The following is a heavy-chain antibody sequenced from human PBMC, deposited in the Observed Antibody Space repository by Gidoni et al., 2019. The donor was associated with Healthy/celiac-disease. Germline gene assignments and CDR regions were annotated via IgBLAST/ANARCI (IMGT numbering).Heavy chain of an antibody. CDR2: TYYRSKWYN. CDR3: ARDSYDILTGYYWFDP. J-gene: IGHJ5*02. Sequence: QVQLQQSGPGLVKPSQTLSLTCAIPGDSVSSTSAAWNWIRQSPSRGLEWLGRTYYRSKWYNDYAVSVKSRITINPATSKNQFALQLNSVTPEDTAVYYCARDSYDILTGYYWFDPWGQGTLVTVSS. V-gene: IGHV6-1*01. CDR1: GDSVSSTSAA. D-gene: IGHD3-9*01.